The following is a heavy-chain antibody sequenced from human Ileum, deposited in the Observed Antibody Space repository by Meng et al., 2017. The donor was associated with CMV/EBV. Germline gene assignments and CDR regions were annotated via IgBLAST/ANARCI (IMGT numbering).Heavy chain of an antibody. J-gene: IGHJ4*02. CDR1: GLTFSSYG. CDR3: SSLGDY. D-gene: IGHD3-16*01. CDR2: VRSDGSNK. Sequence: VLVVESGGGVLPPGGSLSLSCAVSGLTFSSYGMHWVRQAPGKGLEWVAFVRSDGSNKYYADSVKGRFTISRDNSENTLFLQMNSLRADDTAVYYCSSLGDYWGQGTLVTVSS. V-gene: IGHV3-30*02.